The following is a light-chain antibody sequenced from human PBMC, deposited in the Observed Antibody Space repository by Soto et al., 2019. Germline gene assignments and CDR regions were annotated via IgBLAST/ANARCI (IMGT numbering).Light chain of an antibody. V-gene: IGKV3-11*01. J-gene: IGKJ1*01. CDR2: DVS. CDR3: QHYGSSPRT. CDR1: QSVGNY. Sequence: IVFTQSPATLSLSPGERSTLSCRASQSVGNYLCWYQQKPGQAPRLLIYDVSNRATGITARFSGSGSGKDFTLTISSLEPEDFAVYYCQHYGSSPRTVGQGTQVENK.